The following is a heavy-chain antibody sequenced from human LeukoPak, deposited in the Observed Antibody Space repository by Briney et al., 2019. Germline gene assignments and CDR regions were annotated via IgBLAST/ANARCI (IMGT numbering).Heavy chain of an antibody. V-gene: IGHV4-39*01. D-gene: IGHD3-10*01. CDR1: GGSISSSSYY. CDR3: AKTWDYYGSGSYPYYYGMDV. CDR2: IYYSGST. Sequence: SETLSLTCTVSGGSISSSSYYWGWIRQPPGKGLEWIGCIYYSGSTYYNPSLKSRVTISVDTSKNQFSLKLSSVTAADTAVYYCAKTWDYYGSGSYPYYYGMDVWGQGTTVTVSS. J-gene: IGHJ6*02.